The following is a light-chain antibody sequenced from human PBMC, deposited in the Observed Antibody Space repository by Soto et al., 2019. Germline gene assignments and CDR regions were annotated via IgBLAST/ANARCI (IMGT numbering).Light chain of an antibody. V-gene: IGLV2-14*01. CDR3: SSYTSSSIDYV. Sequence: QSVLTQPASVSGSPGQSITISCTGTSSDVGGYNYVSWYQQHPGKAPKLMISEVSNRPSGVSNRFSGSKSGNTASRAISGLQAEDEADYYCSSYTSSSIDYVFGTGTKLTVL. CDR2: EVS. CDR1: SSDVGGYNY. J-gene: IGLJ1*01.